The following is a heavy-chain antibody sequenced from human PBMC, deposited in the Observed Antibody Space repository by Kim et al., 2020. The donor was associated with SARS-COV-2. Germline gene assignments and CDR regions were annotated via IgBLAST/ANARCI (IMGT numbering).Heavy chain of an antibody. V-gene: IGHV3-74*01. J-gene: IGHJ6*02. CDR3: GRGYYDMDV. Sequence: GGSLRLSCAASGFTFASYRVHWVHQAPGKGLVWVSMMNSDGASANYADSVKGRFTLSRDSAKNTVYLQMNSLSAEDTAIYYCGRGYYDMDVWGQGTTVTVSS. CDR2: MNSDGASA. CDR1: GFTFASYR.